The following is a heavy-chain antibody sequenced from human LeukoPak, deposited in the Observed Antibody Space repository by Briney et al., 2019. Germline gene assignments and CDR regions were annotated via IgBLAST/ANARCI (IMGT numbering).Heavy chain of an antibody. CDR1: GGSISSGGYS. CDR2: SYHSGST. CDR3: ARGTIFGVVSHFDY. Sequence: SQTLSLTCAVSGGSISSGGYSWSWIRQPPGKGLEWIGYSYHSGSTYYNPSLKSLVTISVDRSKNQFSLKLSSVTAADTAVYYCARGTIFGVVSHFDYWGQGTLVTVSA. V-gene: IGHV4-30-2*01. J-gene: IGHJ4*02. D-gene: IGHD3-3*01.